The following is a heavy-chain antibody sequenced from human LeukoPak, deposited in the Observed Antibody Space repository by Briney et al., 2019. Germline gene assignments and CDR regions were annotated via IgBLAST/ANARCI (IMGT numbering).Heavy chain of an antibody. V-gene: IGHV3-11*03. J-gene: IGHJ4*02. Sequence: GGSLRLSCTASGFTFSDYYMSWIRQAPGKGLEGVSYISSSSSYTNYADAVKGRFTISRDNAKNSLYLQMNSLRAEDTAVYYCARYRLYDSSGYYYVEEGAFDYWGQGTLVTVSS. CDR2: ISSSSSYT. CDR1: GFTFSDYY. D-gene: IGHD3-22*01. CDR3: ARYRLYDSSGYYYVEEGAFDY.